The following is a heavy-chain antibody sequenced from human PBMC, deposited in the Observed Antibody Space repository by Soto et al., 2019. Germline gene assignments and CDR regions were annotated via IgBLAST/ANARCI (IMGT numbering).Heavy chain of an antibody. V-gene: IGHV1-8*01. CDR3: ARGVSAGVDY. CDR2: MQPSTGRT. D-gene: IGHD1-26*01. J-gene: IGHJ4*02. Sequence: QVQLVQSGAEVREPGASVKVSCKASGYSFTSLDINWVRQTAGQGLEWMGWMQPSTGRTGYAQKFQGRVTMTRDTSINTAYMELTTLTSDYTALYYCARGVSAGVDYWGQGTLVTVSS. CDR1: GYSFTSLD.